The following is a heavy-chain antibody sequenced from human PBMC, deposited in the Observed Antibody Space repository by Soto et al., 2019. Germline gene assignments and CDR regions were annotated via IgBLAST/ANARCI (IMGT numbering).Heavy chain of an antibody. CDR1: GYTLTELS. Sequence: ASVKVSCKVSGYTLTELSMHWVRQAPGKGLEWMGGFDPEDGETIYAQKFQGRVTMTEDTSTDTAYMELSSLRSEDTAVYYCATDLASWEKAVAGLWVQGTLVTVSS. D-gene: IGHD6-19*01. J-gene: IGHJ4*02. V-gene: IGHV1-24*01. CDR3: ATDLASWEKAVAGL. CDR2: FDPEDGET.